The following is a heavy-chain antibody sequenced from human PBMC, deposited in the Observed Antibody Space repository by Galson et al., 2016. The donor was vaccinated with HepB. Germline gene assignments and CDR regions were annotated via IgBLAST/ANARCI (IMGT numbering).Heavy chain of an antibody. CDR2: IKQDGSEK. Sequence: SMRLPCAASGFNFRSYSMTWVRQAPGKGLEWVANIKQDGSEKYYVDSVKGRFTISRDNAKNSLYLQMNSLRGEDTAVYYCARGRGVDVWGQGTTVTVSS. J-gene: IGHJ6*02. CDR3: ARGRGVDV. V-gene: IGHV3-7*03. CDR1: GFNFRSYS.